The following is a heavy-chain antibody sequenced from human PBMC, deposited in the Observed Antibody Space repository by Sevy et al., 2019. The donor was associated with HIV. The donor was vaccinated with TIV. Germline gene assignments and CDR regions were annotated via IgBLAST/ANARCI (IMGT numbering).Heavy chain of an antibody. CDR1: GFTFSNVW. CDR2: IRYDGSNQ. CDR3: ATRWTPGY. J-gene: IGHJ4*02. V-gene: IGHV3-30*02. D-gene: IGHD1-1*01. Sequence: GGALRLSCPASGFTFSNVWMSWVRQAPGKGLEWVAFIRYDGSNQFYADSVKGRFTISRDNSNNTLYLQMNTLRTEDTAVYYCATRWTPGYWGQGTLVTVSS.